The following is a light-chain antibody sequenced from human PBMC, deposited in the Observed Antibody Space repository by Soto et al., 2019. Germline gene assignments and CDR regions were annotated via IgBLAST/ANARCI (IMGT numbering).Light chain of an antibody. CDR2: GAS. J-gene: IGKJ3*01. Sequence: EIILTQSPATLSVSPGERATLSCRASQSISSNLAWYQQKNGQTPRLLIYGASTRAAGIPARFSGSGSGTDFTLTISSLQSEDFAVYYCQQYNNWPPFSFGPGTKVDIK. V-gene: IGKV3-15*01. CDR1: QSISSN. CDR3: QQYNNWPPFS.